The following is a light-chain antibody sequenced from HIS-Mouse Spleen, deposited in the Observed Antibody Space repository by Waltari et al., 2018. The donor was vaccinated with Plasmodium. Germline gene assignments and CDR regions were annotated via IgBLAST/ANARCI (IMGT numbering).Light chain of an antibody. Sequence: SYVLTQPPSVSVAPGQTARITCGGNNIGSKSVHWYQQKPGQAPVLVVYGDSDRPHGIQERFCGSNSGNTATLNISRVEAGDEADYYCQVWDSSSDHYVFGTGTKVTVL. CDR1: NIGSKS. V-gene: IGLV3-21*02. J-gene: IGLJ1*01. CDR2: GDS. CDR3: QVWDSSSDHYV.